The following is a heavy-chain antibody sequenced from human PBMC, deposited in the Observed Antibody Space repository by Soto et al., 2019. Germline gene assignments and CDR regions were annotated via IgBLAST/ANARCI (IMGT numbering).Heavy chain of an antibody. CDR2: IYHSGST. D-gene: IGHD5-12*01. CDR3: ARGYSELYSGYDYLFDP. CDR1: GGSINSNKW. J-gene: IGHJ5*02. Sequence: PSETLSLTCAVSGGSINSNKWWSWVRQPPGKGLEWNGKIYHSGSTNYNPSLKSRVTILVDESKNRFSLKLTSVTAADTALYYCARGYSELYSGYDYLFDPWGQGTLVTVSS. V-gene: IGHV4-4*02.